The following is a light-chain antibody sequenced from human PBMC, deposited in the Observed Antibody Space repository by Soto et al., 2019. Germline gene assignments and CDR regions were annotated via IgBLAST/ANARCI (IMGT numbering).Light chain of an antibody. CDR2: EKN. CDR3: AGWDGSLKGSV. V-gene: IGLV1-44*01. J-gene: IGLJ1*01. CDR1: ASNIGRDP. Sequence: QSVLTQPPSASGAPGQRVTISCSGSASNIGRDPVNWYQQVPGTAPKLLIYEKNHRPSGVPDRFSGSKSGTSASLVISGLQSEDEAEYFCAGWDGSLKGSVFGTGTKVTVL.